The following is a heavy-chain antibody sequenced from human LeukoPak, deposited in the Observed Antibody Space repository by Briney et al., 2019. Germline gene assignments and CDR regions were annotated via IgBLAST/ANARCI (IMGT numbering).Heavy chain of an antibody. V-gene: IGHV1-2*02. CDR1: GYTFTGYY. J-gene: IGHJ4*02. Sequence: GESLKISCKGSGYTFTGYYMHWVRQAPGQGLEWMGWINPNSGGTNYAQKFQGRVTMTRDTSISTAYMELSRLRSDDTAVYYCARGGVVGATQRWYFDYWGQGTLVTVSS. D-gene: IGHD1-26*01. CDR3: ARGGVVGATQRWYFDY. CDR2: INPNSGGT.